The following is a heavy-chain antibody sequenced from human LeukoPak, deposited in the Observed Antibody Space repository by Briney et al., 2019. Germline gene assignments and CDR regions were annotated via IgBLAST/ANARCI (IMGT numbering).Heavy chain of an antibody. D-gene: IGHD4-17*01. Sequence: PGGSLRLSCAASGFTFTTYSMNWVRQAPGKGLGWVSYISGSTSNIKYADSVMGRFTISRDNAKNSLYLQMNSLRDEDTAVYYCARDLYGDYSFDYWGQGTLVTVSS. CDR2: ISGSTSNI. CDR3: ARDLYGDYSFDY. CDR1: GFTFTTYS. J-gene: IGHJ4*02. V-gene: IGHV3-48*02.